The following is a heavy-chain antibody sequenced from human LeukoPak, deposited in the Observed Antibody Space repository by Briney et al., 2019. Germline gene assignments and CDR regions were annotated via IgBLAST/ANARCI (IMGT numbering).Heavy chain of an antibody. D-gene: IGHD3-10*02. CDR1: GFTFSSYN. CDR2: ISSSSSTI. Sequence: PGGSLRLSCAASGFTFSSYNMNWVRQAPGKGLEWASYISSSSSTIYYADFVKGRFTISRDNAKNSLYLQMNSLRAEDTAVYYCASTVRWGQGTLVTVSS. V-gene: IGHV3-48*01. CDR3: ASTVR. J-gene: IGHJ4*02.